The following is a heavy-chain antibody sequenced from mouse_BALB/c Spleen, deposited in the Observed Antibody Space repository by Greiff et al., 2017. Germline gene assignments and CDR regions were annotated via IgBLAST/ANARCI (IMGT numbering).Heavy chain of an antibody. V-gene: IGHV5-6*03. Sequence: EVNLVESGGGLVKPGGSLKLSCAASGFTFSSYAMSWVRQTPDKRLEWVATISSGGSYTYYPDSVKGRFTISRDNPKNTLFLQMTSLRSEDTAMYYCARGGSPGFAYWGQGTLVTVSA. CDR3: ARGGSPGFAY. J-gene: IGHJ3*01. D-gene: IGHD3-1*01. CDR1: GFTFSSYA. CDR2: ISSGGSYT.